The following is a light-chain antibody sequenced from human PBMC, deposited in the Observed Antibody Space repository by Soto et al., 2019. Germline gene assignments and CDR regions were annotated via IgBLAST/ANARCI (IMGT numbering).Light chain of an antibody. V-gene: IGKV3-15*01. J-gene: IGKJ5*01. CDR3: QQYNNWPPIT. CDR1: HSVGSN. CDR2: GAS. Sequence: VMTQSATTISLSPVHTPTLFCXXSHSVGSNLAWYQQKPGQAPRLLIYGASTRATDIPARFSGSGSGTEFTLTISSLQSEDFAIYYCQQYNNWPPITFGQGTRLETK.